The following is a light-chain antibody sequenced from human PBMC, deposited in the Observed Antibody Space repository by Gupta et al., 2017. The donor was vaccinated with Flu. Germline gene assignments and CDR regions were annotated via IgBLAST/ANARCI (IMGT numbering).Light chain of an antibody. V-gene: IGKV1-5*03. CDR1: QSISSW. Sequence: DIQMTQSPSTLSASVGDRVTITCRASQSISSWLAWFQQKAGKAPKRLIYQASNLESGVPSRFSGSGSGTEFTLTISSLQPDDSATYYCQQYNNYWTFGQGTKVKIK. CDR3: QQYNNYWT. CDR2: QAS. J-gene: IGKJ1*01.